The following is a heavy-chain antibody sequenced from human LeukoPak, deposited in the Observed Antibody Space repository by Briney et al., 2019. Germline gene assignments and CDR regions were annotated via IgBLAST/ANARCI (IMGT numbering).Heavy chain of an antibody. J-gene: IGHJ5*02. Sequence: ASVTVCCKASGYTFTGYYMHWVRQSPGQGLEWMGWMNPNSGNTGYAQKFQGRVTMTRNTSISTAYMELSSLRSEDTAVYYCARARSYGSNWFDPWGQGTLVTVSS. CDR3: ARARSYGSNWFDP. V-gene: IGHV1-8*02. CDR2: MNPNSGNT. CDR1: GYTFTGYY. D-gene: IGHD1-26*01.